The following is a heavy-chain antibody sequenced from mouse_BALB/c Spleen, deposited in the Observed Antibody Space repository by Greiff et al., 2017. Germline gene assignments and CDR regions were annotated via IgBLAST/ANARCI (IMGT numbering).Heavy chain of an antibody. CDR2: INSNGGST. D-gene: IGHD1-1*01. V-gene: IGHV5-6-2*01. CDR1: GFTFSSYY. CDR3: ARHGYYGSSYVFDY. J-gene: IGHJ2*01. Sequence: EVKVVESGGGLVKLGGSLKLSCAASGFTFSSYYMSWVRQTPEKRLELVAAINSNGGSTYYPDTVKGRFTISRDNAKNTLYLQMSSLKSEDTALYYCARHGYYGSSYVFDYWGQGTTLTVSS.